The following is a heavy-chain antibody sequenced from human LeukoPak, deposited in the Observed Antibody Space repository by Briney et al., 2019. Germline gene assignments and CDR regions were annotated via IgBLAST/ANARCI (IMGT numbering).Heavy chain of an antibody. CDR1: RFTVSSNY. V-gene: IGHV3-66*01. CDR3: VRVASSAFDY. Sequence: GGSLRLSCAASRFTVSSNYMSWVRQAPGKGLEWVSIIYSGTTTYYADSVKGRFTISRDNSKNTLYLQMSSLRAEDTAVYYCVRVASSAFDYWGQGTLVPVSS. CDR2: IYSGTTT. J-gene: IGHJ4*02.